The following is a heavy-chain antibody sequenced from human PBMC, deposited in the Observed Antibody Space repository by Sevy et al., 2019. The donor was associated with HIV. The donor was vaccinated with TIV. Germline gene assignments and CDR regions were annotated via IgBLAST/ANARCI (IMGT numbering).Heavy chain of an antibody. D-gene: IGHD3-10*02. CDR3: ARVSSGSYYRWFDP. CDR1: GGSNSSGGYS. V-gene: IGHV4-30-2*01. Sequence: SETLSLTCAVSGGSNSSGGYSWSWIRQPPGKGLEWIGYIYHSGSTYYNPSLKSRVTISVDRSKNQFSLKLSSVTAADTAVYYCARVSSGSYYRWFDPWGQGTLVTVSS. CDR2: IYHSGST. J-gene: IGHJ5*02.